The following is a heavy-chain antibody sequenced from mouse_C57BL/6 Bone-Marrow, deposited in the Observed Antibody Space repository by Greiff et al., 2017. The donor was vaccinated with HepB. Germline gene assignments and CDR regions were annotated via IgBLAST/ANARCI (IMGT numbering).Heavy chain of an antibody. V-gene: IGHV1-66*01. CDR2: IYPGSGNT. Sequence: VQLQQSGPELVKPGASVKISCKASGYSFTSYYIHWVKQRPGQGLEWIGWIYPGSGNTKYNEKFKGKATLTADTSSSTAYMQLSSLTSEDSAVYYCARIYYYSSLPFDYWGQGTTLTVSS. J-gene: IGHJ2*01. D-gene: IGHD1-1*01. CDR3: ARIYYYSSLPFDY. CDR1: GYSFTSYY.